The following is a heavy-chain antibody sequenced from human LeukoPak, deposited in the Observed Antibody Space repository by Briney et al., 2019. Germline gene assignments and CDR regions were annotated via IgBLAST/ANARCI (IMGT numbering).Heavy chain of an antibody. CDR3: VKLVGVGELFWGHFLEDF. V-gene: IGHV3-23*01. D-gene: IGHD3-10*01. J-gene: IGHJ4*02. CDR1: GFPFSSYA. Sequence: GGSLRLSCAASGFPFSSYAMSWVRQAPGKGLEWVSAISGSGDSTYYADSVKGRFTISRDNSKNTLYLQMNSLRAEDTAVYYCVKLVGVGELFWGHFLEDFWGQGTLVTVSS. CDR2: ISGSGDST.